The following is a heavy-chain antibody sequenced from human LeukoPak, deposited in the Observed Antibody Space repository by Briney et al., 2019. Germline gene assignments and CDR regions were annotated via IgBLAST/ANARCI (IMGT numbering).Heavy chain of an antibody. D-gene: IGHD2-21*02. Sequence: SETLSLTCAVYGGSFTDYYWSWIRHLPGKGLEWIGEIHHRAGDNYNPSLWGRVTISADTSKNQFSLHLTSVTAADTATFYCARGPVRDDGLTGISYYFGLDVWGHGATVTVFS. CDR2: IHHRAGD. V-gene: IGHV4-34*01. CDR1: GGSFTDYY. CDR3: ARGPVRDDGLTGISYYFGLDV. J-gene: IGHJ6*02.